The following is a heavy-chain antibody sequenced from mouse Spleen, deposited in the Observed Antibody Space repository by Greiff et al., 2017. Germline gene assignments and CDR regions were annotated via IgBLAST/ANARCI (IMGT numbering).Heavy chain of an antibody. J-gene: IGHJ3*01. CDR2: INPNNGGT. CDR1: GYTFTDYN. V-gene: IGHV1-18*01. CDR3: ARGARVAWFAY. D-gene: IGHD3-1*01. Sequence: EVQLQQSGPELVKPGASVKIPCKASGYTFTDYNMDWVKQSHGKSLEWIGDINPNNGGTIYNQKFKGKATLTVDKSSSTAYMELRSLTSEDTAVYYCARGARVAWFAYWGQGTLVTVSA.